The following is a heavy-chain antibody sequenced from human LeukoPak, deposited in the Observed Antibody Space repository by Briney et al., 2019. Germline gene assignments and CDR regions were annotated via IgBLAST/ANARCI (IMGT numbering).Heavy chain of an antibody. CDR3: ARRIAAAAAPYYFDY. CDR1: GFTFSAYP. V-gene: IGHV3-48*04. Sequence: RSGGSLRLSCTASGFTFSAYPMTWVRQAPGKGLEWVSYISGSGDIIYYADSVKGRFTISRDNAKNSLYLQMNSLRAEDTAVYYCARRIAAAAAPYYFDYWGQGTLVTVSS. CDR2: ISGSGDII. J-gene: IGHJ4*02. D-gene: IGHD6-13*01.